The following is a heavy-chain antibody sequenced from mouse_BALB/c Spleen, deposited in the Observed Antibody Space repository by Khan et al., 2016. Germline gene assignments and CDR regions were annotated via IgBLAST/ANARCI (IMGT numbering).Heavy chain of an antibody. CDR2: IRNKANGYTT. J-gene: IGHJ4*01. Sequence: EVELVESGGGLVQLGGSLRLSCATSGFTFTDYYMSWVRQSPGKALGWLGFIRNKANGYTTEYSASVKGRFTISRDDSQSILYLQMNTLRTEDSGTYYCARSGIVMDYWGQGTSVTVSS. D-gene: IGHD4-1*01. CDR1: GFTFTDYY. V-gene: IGHV7-3*02. CDR3: ARSGIVMDY.